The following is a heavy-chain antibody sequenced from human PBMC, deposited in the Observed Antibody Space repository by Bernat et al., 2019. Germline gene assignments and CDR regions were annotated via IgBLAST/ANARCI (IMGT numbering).Heavy chain of an antibody. CDR1: GYSFTSYW. CDR3: ARVSGTTNDAFDI. Sequence: EVQLVQSGAEVKKPGESLKISCKGSGYSFTSYWIGWVRQMSGKGLEWMGIIYPGDSGTRYSPSFQGTVTISADKSISTAYLQWSSLKASDTAMYYCARVSGTTNDAFDIWGQGTMVTVSS. CDR2: IYPGDSGT. J-gene: IGHJ3*02. V-gene: IGHV5-51*01. D-gene: IGHD1-1*01.